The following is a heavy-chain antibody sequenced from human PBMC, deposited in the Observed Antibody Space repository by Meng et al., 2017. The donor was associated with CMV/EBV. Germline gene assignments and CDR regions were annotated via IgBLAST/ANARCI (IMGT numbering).Heavy chain of an antibody. CDR2: INHSGST. CDR1: GGSFSGYY. Sequence: GSLRLSCAVYGGSFSGYYWSWIRQPPGKGLEWIGEINHSGSTNYNPSLKSRVTISVDTSKNQFSLKPSSVTAADTAVYYCARGESYYDFWSGSSNWFDPWGQGTLVTVSS. D-gene: IGHD3-3*01. CDR3: ARGESYYDFWSGSSNWFDP. J-gene: IGHJ5*02. V-gene: IGHV4-34*01.